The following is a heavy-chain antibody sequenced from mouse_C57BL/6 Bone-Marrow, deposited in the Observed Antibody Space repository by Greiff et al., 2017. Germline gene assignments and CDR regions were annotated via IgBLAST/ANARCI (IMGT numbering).Heavy chain of an antibody. V-gene: IGHV1-69*01. Sequence: QVQLKQPGAELVMPGASVKLSCKASGYTFTSYWMHWVKQRPGQGLEWIGEIDPSDSYTNYNQKFKGKSTLTVDKSSSTAYMQLSSLTSEDSAVYYCARERGYYGLFDYWGQGTTRTVSS. J-gene: IGHJ2*01. CDR1: GYTFTSYW. CDR2: IDPSDSYT. CDR3: ARERGYYGLFDY. D-gene: IGHD1-2*01.